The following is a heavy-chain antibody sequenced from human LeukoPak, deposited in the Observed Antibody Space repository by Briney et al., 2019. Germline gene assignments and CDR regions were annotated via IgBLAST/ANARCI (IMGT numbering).Heavy chain of an antibody. V-gene: IGHV3-7*01. CDR3: ARGERTYYDFWSGRKGLYYFDY. D-gene: IGHD3-3*01. CDR1: GFTFSSYW. Sequence: GGSLRLSCAASGFTFSSYWMSWVRQAPGKGLEWVANIKQDGSEKYYVDSVKGRFTISRDNAKNSLCLQMNSLRAEDTAVYYCARGERTYYDFWSGRKGLYYFDYWGQGTLVTVSS. J-gene: IGHJ4*02. CDR2: IKQDGSEK.